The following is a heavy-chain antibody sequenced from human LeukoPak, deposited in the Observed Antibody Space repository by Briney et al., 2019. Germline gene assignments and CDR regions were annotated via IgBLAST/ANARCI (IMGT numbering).Heavy chain of an antibody. CDR3: AKDRRSSNWLHDY. J-gene: IGHJ4*02. CDR1: GFTFSSYA. V-gene: IGHV3-23*01. Sequence: GGSLRLSCAASGFTFSSYAMSWVRQAPGKGLECASGISGSGSSTYYADSVKGRFTISRDNSKNTLYLQMSGLRAEDTAVYYCAKDRRSSNWLHDYWGQGTLVTVSS. D-gene: IGHD6-13*01. CDR2: ISGSGSST.